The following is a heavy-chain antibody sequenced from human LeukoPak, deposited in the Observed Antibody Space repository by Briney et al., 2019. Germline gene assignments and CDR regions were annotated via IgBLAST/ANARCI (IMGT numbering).Heavy chain of an antibody. CDR1: GFIYSSYM. CDR3: APVAWRVSAGFDNSWRSDF. D-gene: IGHD3-3*01. CDR2: ISTESNTL. V-gene: IGHV3-21*01. Sequence: PGGSLRLSCVASGFIYSSYMMTGVRQTPGKGLEWVSSISTESNTLHYAHSVKGRFTISRDDAKKSLYLKMDRLRVEDAAISCCAPVAWRVSAGFDNSWRSDFWGQGTLVSVSA. J-gene: IGHJ4*02.